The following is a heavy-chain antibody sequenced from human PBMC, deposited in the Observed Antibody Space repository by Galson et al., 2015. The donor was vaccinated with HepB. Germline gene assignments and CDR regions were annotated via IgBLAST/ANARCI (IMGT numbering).Heavy chain of an antibody. J-gene: IGHJ6*02. V-gene: IGHV3-66*02. CDR3: ARVASPYFYYYYNLDV. CDR1: GFTVSANH. Sequence: SLRLSCAASGFTVSANHMSWVRQAPGKGLEWVSLIYSTGRTYYADSVKGRFTISRDSFKDTLDLQMNSLRAEDTAVYYCARVASPYFYYYYNLDVWGQGTTVTVSS. D-gene: IGHD3-9*01. CDR2: IYSTGRT.